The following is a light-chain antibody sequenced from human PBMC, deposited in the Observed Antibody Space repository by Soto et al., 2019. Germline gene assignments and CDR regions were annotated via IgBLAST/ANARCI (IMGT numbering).Light chain of an antibody. CDR3: QQSYSTPPWT. CDR1: QSISSY. J-gene: IGKJ1*01. CDR2: AAS. V-gene: IGKV1-39*01. Sequence: DIQMTQSPSSLSASVGDRVTITCRASQSISSYLNWYQQKPGKAPKILIYAASSLQSGVPSSFSGSGYGTDFTLTISSLQPEDFATYYCQQSYSTPPWTFGQGTKV.